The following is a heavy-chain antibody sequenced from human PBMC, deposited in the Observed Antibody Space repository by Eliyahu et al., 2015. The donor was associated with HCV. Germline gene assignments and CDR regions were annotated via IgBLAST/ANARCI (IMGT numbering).Heavy chain of an antibody. CDR3: AKVVSPWYFDL. CDR2: FSSNGGTT. Sequence: EVHLLESGGGLVQPGGSLRLXCAASGFSFSNYDMSWVRQAPGEGLEWVLSFSSNGGTTYADSVKGXFTVSRDDSRTTVYLQMNSLRAEDTAIYYCAKVVSPWYFDLWGRGTLVTVSS. CDR1: GFSFSNYD. V-gene: IGHV3-23*01. J-gene: IGHJ2*01. D-gene: IGHD3-22*01.